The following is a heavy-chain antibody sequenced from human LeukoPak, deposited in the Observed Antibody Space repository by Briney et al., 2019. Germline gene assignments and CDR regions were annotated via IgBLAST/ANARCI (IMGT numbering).Heavy chain of an antibody. D-gene: IGHD2-2*01. Sequence: GGSLRLSCAASGFTFSSYSMNWVRQAPGKGLEWVSSISSSSYIYYADSVKGRFTISRDNAKNSLYLQMNSLRAEDTAVYYCARISVPGYYFDYWGQGTLVTVSS. CDR3: ARISVPGYYFDY. J-gene: IGHJ4*02. CDR1: GFTFSSYS. CDR2: ISSSSYI. V-gene: IGHV3-21*01.